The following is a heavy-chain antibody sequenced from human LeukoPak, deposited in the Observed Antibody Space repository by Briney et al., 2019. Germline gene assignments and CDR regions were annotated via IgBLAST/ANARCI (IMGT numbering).Heavy chain of an antibody. Sequence: PGGSLRLSCAASGFTVSSNYMSWVRQAPGKGLEWVSVIYSGGSTYYADSVKGRFTISRDNSKNTLYLQMNSLRAEDTAVYYCARDQGQITMVRGVIIIEGYFDYWGRGTLVTVSS. J-gene: IGHJ4*02. D-gene: IGHD3-10*01. CDR2: IYSGGST. CDR1: GFTVSSNY. CDR3: ARDQGQITMVRGVIIIEGYFDY. V-gene: IGHV3-66*02.